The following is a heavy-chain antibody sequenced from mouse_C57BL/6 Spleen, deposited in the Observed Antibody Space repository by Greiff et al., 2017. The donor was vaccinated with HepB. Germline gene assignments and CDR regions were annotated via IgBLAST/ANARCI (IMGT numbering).Heavy chain of an antibody. J-gene: IGHJ4*01. D-gene: IGHD2-2*01. CDR2: ISNLAYSI. CDR1: GFTFSDYG. V-gene: IGHV5-15*01. Sequence: EVQVVESGGGLVQPGGSLKLSCAASGFTFSDYGMAWVRQAPRKGPAWVAFISNLAYSIYYADTVTGRFTISRENAKNTLYLEMSSLRSEDTAMYYCARQDGYAAMDYWGQGTSVTVSS. CDR3: ARQDGYAAMDY.